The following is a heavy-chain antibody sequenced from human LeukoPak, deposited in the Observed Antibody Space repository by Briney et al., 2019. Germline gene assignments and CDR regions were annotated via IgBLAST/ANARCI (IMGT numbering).Heavy chain of an antibody. V-gene: IGHV3-74*01. Sequence: GGSLRLSCAASGFTFSSYWMHWVRQAPGKGLVWVSRIKSDGSSTNYADSVKGRFTISRDNAKNTLYLQMDRLRAENTAVYYCTRELPFDLWCRGTLVTVSS. CDR1: GFTFSSYW. J-gene: IGHJ2*01. D-gene: IGHD2-21*01. CDR3: TRELPFDL. CDR2: IKSDGSST.